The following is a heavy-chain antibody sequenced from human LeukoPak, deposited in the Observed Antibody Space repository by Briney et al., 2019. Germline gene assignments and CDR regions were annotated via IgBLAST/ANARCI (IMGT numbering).Heavy chain of an antibody. J-gene: IGHJ4*02. D-gene: IGHD6-19*01. CDR3: ARWDDSAWAFGD. Sequence: SETLSLTCICSGGSISTYSWNCIRQPPPPGLESLGYLPHSGTTSYDSYFRSRVTISVDTSNHQLSLKLTSLTAADTAVYYCARWDDSAWAFGDWGPGTLVTVSS. CDR1: GGSISTYS. V-gene: IGHV4-59*08. CDR2: LPHSGTT.